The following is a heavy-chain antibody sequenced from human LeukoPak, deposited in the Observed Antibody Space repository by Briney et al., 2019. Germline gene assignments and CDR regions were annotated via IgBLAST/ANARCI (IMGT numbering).Heavy chain of an antibody. D-gene: IGHD1-26*01. V-gene: IGHV4-4*07. CDR3: ARGAGGATYEAFDF. J-gene: IGHJ4*02. Sequence: PSETLSLTCTASGGSISSYYWSWIRQPAGKGLEWIGHIYNSGSTNYNPSLKGRVAMSVATSKNQFSLKLSSVTAADTAVYYCARGAGGATYEAFDFWGQGTLVTVSS. CDR2: IYNSGST. CDR1: GGSISSYY.